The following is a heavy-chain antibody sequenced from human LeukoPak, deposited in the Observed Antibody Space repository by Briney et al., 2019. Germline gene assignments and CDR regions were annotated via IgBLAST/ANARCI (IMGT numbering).Heavy chain of an antibody. V-gene: IGHV4-4*02. J-gene: IGHJ4*02. CDR3: ARVGYSYGLDY. CDR1: GGSIRASNW. CDR2: IYHGGNT. Sequence: SGTLSLTCAVSGGSIRASNWWSWVRQPPGKGLEWIGEIYHGGNTNYNPSLKSRVTISIDTSKNQFSLKLRSVTAADTAVYYCARVGYSYGLDYWGQGTLVTVSS. D-gene: IGHD5-18*01.